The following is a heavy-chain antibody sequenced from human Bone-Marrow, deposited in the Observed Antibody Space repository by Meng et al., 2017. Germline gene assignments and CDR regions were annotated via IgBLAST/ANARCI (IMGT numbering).Heavy chain of an antibody. CDR1: GFTFGDYA. J-gene: IGHJ6*02. CDR3: ARDYYGSGKVHGMDV. CDR2: IRSKAYGGTT. Sequence: GESLKISCTASGFTFGDYAMSWVRQAPGKGLEWVGFIRSKAYGGTTEYAASVKGRFTISRDNAKNSLYLQMNSLRAEDTAVYYCARDYYGSGKVHGMDVWGLGTTVTVSS. V-gene: IGHV3-49*04. D-gene: IGHD3-10*01.